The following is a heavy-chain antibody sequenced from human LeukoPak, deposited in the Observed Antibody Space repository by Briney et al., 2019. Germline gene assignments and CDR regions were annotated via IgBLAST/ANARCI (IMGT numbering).Heavy chain of an antibody. V-gene: IGHV1-46*01. CDR3: ARVPRETTDSSMAFDI. CDR1: GYTLTSYY. CDR2: INPSGGST. Sequence: ASVKVSCKASGYTLTSYYMHWVRQAPGQGLGWMGIINPSGGSTSYAQKFQGRVTMTRDMSTSTVYMELSSLRSEDTAVYYCARVPRETTDSSMAFDIWGQGTMVTVSS. D-gene: IGHD4-11*01. J-gene: IGHJ3*02.